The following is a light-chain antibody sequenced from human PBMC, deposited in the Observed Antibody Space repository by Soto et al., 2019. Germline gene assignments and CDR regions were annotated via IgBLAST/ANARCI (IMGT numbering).Light chain of an antibody. V-gene: IGLV2-23*02. Sequence: QSALTQPASVSGSPGQSITISCTGTSSDVGSYNLVSWYQQHPGKAPKVMIYEVSKRPSGVSNRFSGSKSGNTASLTISGLQAEDEADYYCCSYARGSTFVFGTGTKVTVL. CDR3: CSYARGSTFV. J-gene: IGLJ1*01. CDR1: SSDVGSYNL. CDR2: EVS.